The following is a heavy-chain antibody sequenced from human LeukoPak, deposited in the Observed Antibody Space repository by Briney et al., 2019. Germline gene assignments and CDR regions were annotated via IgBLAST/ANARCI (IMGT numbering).Heavy chain of an antibody. Sequence: ASVKVSCKASGYTFTNYFMHWVRQAPGLGLEWMRVINPSGGSTTYAQTFQGRVTMTSDTSTSTLYMELSGLRFEDTAVYYCARLLDYYDTTGFYLGGTQGWFDPWGQGTLVTVSS. CDR2: INPSGGST. J-gene: IGHJ5*02. V-gene: IGHV1-46*01. CDR1: GYTFTNYF. D-gene: IGHD3-22*01. CDR3: ARLLDYYDTTGFYLGGTQGWFDP.